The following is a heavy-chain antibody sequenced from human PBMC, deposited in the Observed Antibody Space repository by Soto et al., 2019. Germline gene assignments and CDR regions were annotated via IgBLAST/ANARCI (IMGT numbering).Heavy chain of an antibody. J-gene: IGHJ4*02. CDR2: IYKSGGT. Sequence: SETLSLTCTVSGGSVDEYYWSWIRLPPGKGLEWIGHIYKSGGTNYNPFFKSRVTISIDTSKNQFSLKLNSLTAADTAVYYCARLRTTFDYWGQGTLVTVSS. D-gene: IGHD4-17*01. V-gene: IGHV4-59*02. CDR1: GGSVDEYY. CDR3: ARLRTTFDY.